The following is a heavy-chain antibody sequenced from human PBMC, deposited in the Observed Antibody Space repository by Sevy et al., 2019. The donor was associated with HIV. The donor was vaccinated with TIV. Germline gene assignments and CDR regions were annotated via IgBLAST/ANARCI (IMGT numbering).Heavy chain of an antibody. CDR1: GFTFSSCD. CDR2: IRGGGVST. J-gene: IGHJ4*02. D-gene: IGHD5-12*01. Sequence: GGSLRLSCAASGFTFSSCDMSWVRQAPGKGLEWVSVIRGGGVSTYYADSVKGRFTISRDNSRSTVYLQMSSLRTEDTAVYYCTTEFTTSGRAGAFDNWGQGTLVTVSS. CDR3: TTEFTTSGRAGAFDN. V-gene: IGHV3-23*01.